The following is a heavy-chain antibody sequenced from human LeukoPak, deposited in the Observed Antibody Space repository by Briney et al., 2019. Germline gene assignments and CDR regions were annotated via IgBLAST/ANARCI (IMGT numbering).Heavy chain of an antibody. J-gene: IGHJ4*02. Sequence: QSGGSLRLSCAASGFTFSNYAMNWVRQAPGKGLEYVSSISGRGTSAYYADSVKGRFTISRDNSKNTLYLQMNSLRAEDTAIYYCAKYRRDFYYAISDSWGQGTRVTVSP. CDR2: ISGRGTSA. D-gene: IGHD3-22*01. CDR1: GFTFSNYA. CDR3: AKYRRDFYYAISDS. V-gene: IGHV3-23*01.